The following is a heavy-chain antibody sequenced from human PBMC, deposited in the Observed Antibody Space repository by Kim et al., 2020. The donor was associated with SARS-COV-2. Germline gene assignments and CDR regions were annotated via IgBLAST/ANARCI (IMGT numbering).Heavy chain of an antibody. CDR3: ARLYDTHYYYYGMDV. J-gene: IGHJ6*02. V-gene: IGHV4-39*01. Sequence: NPSLKSRVTISVDTSKNQFSLKLSSVTAADTAVYYCARLYDTHYYYYGMDVWGQGTTVTVSS. D-gene: IGHD2-8*01.